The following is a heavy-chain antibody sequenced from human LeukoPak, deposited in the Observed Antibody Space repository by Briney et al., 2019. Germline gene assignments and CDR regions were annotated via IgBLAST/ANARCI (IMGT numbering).Heavy chain of an antibody. CDR2: ISRAGDTI. CDR3: ATTSRDVLDYFFAH. V-gene: IGHV3-48*03. D-gene: IGHD6-6*01. CDR1: GITFNLYE. Sequence: GGSLRLSCEASGITFNLYEMNWVRQAPGKGLEWVAHISRAGDTIFYTDSVKGRFSISRDNAKNSLSLQMSNLRAEDTALYYCATTSRDVLDYFFAHWGQGTLVTVSS. J-gene: IGHJ4*02.